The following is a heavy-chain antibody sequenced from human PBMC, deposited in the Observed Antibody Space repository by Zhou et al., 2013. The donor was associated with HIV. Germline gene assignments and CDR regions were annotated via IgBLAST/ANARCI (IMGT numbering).Heavy chain of an antibody. V-gene: IGHV1-69*05. CDR3: AREQGGGQWPGRVWFDP. CDR1: GYTLANLA. CDR2: SIPIFGTA. J-gene: IGHJ5*02. D-gene: IGHD6-19*01. Sequence: QVQLLQSGAEVKPPGASVKVSCKVVGYTLANLAIHWVRHPPGQGLEWMGGSIPIFGTANYGQKFEGRVTITTDESTSTAYMELSSLRSEDTAVYYCAREQGGGQWPGRVWFDPWGPGEPWSPSPQ.